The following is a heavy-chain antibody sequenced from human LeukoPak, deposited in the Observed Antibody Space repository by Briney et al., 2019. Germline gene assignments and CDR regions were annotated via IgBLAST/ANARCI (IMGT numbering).Heavy chain of an antibody. CDR2: INHSGST. CDR3: ARDFYGPLDY. Sequence: SETLSLTCAVYGGSFSGYYWSWIPHPPGKGLEWIGEINHSGSTNYNPSLKSRVTISVDTSKDQFSLKLSSVTAADTAVHYCARDFYGPLDYWGQGTLVTVSS. CDR1: GGSFSGYY. J-gene: IGHJ4*02. D-gene: IGHD3-10*01. V-gene: IGHV4-34*01.